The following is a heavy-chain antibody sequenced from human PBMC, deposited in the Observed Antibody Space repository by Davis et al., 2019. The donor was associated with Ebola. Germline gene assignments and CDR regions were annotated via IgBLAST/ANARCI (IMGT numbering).Heavy chain of an antibody. V-gene: IGHV5-51*01. J-gene: IGHJ3*02. Sequence: GESLKISCQDSGDSFSTHWIGWVRQMPGKGLEWMGIIFTGDSDTRYSPSFRGQVTISADRSIKTAFLQWTNLKASDTAMYYCASLRRTITGMDDGFDIWGQGTMVTVSS. D-gene: IGHD1-1*01. CDR1: GDSFSTHW. CDR3: ASLRRTITGMDDGFDI. CDR2: IFTGDSDT.